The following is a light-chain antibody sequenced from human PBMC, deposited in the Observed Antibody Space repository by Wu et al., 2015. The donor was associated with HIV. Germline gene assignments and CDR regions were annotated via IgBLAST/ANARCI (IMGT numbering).Light chain of an antibody. CDR3: QQRANWPSIT. V-gene: IGKV3-11*01. CDR1: QSVRGS. J-gene: IGKJ5*01. Sequence: EIVLTQSPATLSLSPGERAILYCRASQSVRGSLAWYQQKSGQTPRLLIYDTSNRASGIPARFSGTGFGTDFTLTISALEPEDSAVYSCQQRANWPSITFGQGTRLEIK. CDR2: DTS.